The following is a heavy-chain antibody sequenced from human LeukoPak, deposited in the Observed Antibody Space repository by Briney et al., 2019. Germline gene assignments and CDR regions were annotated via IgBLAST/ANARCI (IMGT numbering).Heavy chain of an antibody. CDR1: GSTFSSYG. J-gene: IGHJ4*02. V-gene: IGHV3-30*18. CDR2: ISYDGSNK. Sequence: PGGSLRLSCAASGSTFSSYGMHWVRQAPGKGLEWVAVISYDGSNKYYADSVKGRFTISRDNSKNTLYLQMNSLRAEDTAVYYCAKDCYYDSSGPNDYWGQGTLVTVSS. D-gene: IGHD3-22*01. CDR3: AKDCYYDSSGPNDY.